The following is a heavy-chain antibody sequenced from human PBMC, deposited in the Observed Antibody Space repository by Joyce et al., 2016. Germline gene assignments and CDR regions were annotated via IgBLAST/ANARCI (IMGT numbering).Heavy chain of an antibody. CDR2: ISAYNGNT. CDR3: VRDRSVTMVPVRPPAFDI. Sequence: QVHLVQSGAEVKKPGASVKVSCKASGYTFTSYGISWVRQAPGQGLEWMGWISAYNGNTNYAQKVQDRLTMITDTSTNTAYMELRSLRSDDTAVYYCVRDRSVTMVPVRPPAFDIWGQGTMVTVSS. J-gene: IGHJ3*02. D-gene: IGHD3-10*01. CDR1: GYTFTSYG. V-gene: IGHV1-18*01.